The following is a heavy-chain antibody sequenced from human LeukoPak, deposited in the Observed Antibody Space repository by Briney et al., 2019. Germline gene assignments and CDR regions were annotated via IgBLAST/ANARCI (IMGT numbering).Heavy chain of an antibody. V-gene: IGHV5-51*01. CDR1: GYSFSTNW. CDR2: IYPGDSET. CDR3: ARQRHFDF. Sequence: KPGESLKISCKGSGYSFSTNWIGLVRQMPGKGLEWMGIIYPGDSETIYSPSFQGQVTISADTSITTAYLQWSSLKASDTAIYYCARQRHFDFWGQGTLVTVSS. J-gene: IGHJ4*02.